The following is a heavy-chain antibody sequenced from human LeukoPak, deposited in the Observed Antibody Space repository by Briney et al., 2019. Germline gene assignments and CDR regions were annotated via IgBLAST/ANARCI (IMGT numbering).Heavy chain of an antibody. Sequence: GGSLTLSCAASGFSFSSSWMDWVRQAPGKGLEWVANIKPDGSDKSYADSVKGRFTISRDNAKDSLYLEMDSLRVEDTALYYCSRSLNYWGQGALVTVSS. J-gene: IGHJ4*02. CDR3: SRSLNY. V-gene: IGHV3-7*01. CDR2: IKPDGSDK. CDR1: GFSFSSSW.